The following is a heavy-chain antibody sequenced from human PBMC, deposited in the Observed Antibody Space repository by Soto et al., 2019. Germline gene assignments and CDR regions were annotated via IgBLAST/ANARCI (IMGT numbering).Heavy chain of an antibody. CDR3: ALYSYYYYGMDV. CDR2: MNPNSGNT. V-gene: IGHV1-8*01. Sequence: ASVKVSCKASGYTFTSYDINWVRQATGQGLEWMGWMNPNSGNTGYAQKFQGRVTMTRNTSISTAYMELSSLRSEDTAVYYCALYSYYYYGMDVWAQGTTVTGSS. CDR1: GYTFTSYD. J-gene: IGHJ6*02. D-gene: IGHD3-16*01.